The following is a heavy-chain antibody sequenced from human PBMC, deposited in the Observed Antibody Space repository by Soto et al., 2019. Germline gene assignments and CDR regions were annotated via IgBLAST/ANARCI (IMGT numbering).Heavy chain of an antibody. J-gene: IGHJ6*02. CDR1: GGSISSGGYY. CDR3: ARDLRGSGSYHYGMDV. CDR2: IYYSGST. D-gene: IGHD1-26*01. V-gene: IGHV4-31*03. Sequence: QVQLQESGPGLVKPSQTLSLTCTVSGGSISSGGYYWSWIRQHPGKGLEWIGYIYYSGSTYYNPSLKRRVTISVDTSKNQVPLKLSSVTAADTAVYYCARDLRGSGSYHYGMDVWGQGTTVTVSS.